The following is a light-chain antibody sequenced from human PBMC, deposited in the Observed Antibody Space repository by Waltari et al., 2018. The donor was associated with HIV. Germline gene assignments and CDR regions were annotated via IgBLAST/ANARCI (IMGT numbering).Light chain of an antibody. J-gene: IGLJ6*01. Sequence: QSGLRQPPSTSRPPGQRVVISCSGSSSNVGKNYVSWFQQLPGAAPRLPIYRNDRRPSGVPDRFTAAKSGTSASLVISGLRSDDEADYFCASWDDALSSWLFGGGTKLTVL. CDR3: ASWDDALSSWL. CDR1: SSNVGKNY. CDR2: RND. V-gene: IGLV1-47*01.